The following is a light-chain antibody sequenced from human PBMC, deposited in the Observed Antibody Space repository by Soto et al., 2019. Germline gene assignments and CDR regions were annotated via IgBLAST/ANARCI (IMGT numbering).Light chain of an antibody. J-gene: IGKJ1*01. Sequence: EIVLTQSPGTLSVSPGERVTLSCRASQPISNNLAWYQQKPGQAPRLLIFDASTRATGIPARFSGSGSGTEFPLTISSLQSEDFATYYCQQANDWPPTFGQGT. CDR1: QPISNN. V-gene: IGKV3-15*01. CDR3: QQANDWPPT. CDR2: DAS.